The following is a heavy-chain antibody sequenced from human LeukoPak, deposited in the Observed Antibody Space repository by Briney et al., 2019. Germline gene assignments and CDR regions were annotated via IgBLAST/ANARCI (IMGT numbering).Heavy chain of an antibody. CDR1: GGSFSGYY. Sequence: SETLSLTCAVYGGSFSGYYWSWIRQPPGKGLEWVGEINHSGSTNYNPSLKSRVTISVDTSKNQFSLKLSSVTAADTAVYYCARGDIVVVPAAIYAFDIWGQGTMVTVSS. J-gene: IGHJ3*02. D-gene: IGHD2-2*01. V-gene: IGHV4-34*01. CDR2: INHSGST. CDR3: ARGDIVVVPAAIYAFDI.